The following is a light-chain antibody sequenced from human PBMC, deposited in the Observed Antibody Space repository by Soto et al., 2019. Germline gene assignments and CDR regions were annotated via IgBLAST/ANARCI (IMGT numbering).Light chain of an antibody. CDR3: CSYAGSVVV. J-gene: IGLJ2*01. V-gene: IGLV2-8*01. CDR1: SSDVGAYDY. CDR2: DVS. Sequence: QSALTQPPSASGSPGQSVTISCTWTSSDVGAYDYVSWYQQHPGKAPKLMIYDVSKRPSGVPDRFSGSKSGNTASLTISGLQAEDEADYYCCSYAGSVVVFGGGTKVTVL.